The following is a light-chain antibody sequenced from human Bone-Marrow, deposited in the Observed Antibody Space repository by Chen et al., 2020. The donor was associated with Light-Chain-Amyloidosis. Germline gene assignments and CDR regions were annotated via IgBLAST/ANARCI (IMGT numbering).Light chain of an antibody. Sequence: QSALTQPPPASGSPGQSVTLSCTGTNSDVGRYDYLHWYQQHPGKAPKFLIYQGIKRSAGVPERFSGYKSGNTASLTVSGLQAEDEVDYYCCSYAGDSWVFGGGTKLTVL. CDR1: NSDVGRYDY. V-gene: IGLV2-8*01. CDR3: CSYAGDSWV. J-gene: IGLJ3*02. CDR2: QGI.